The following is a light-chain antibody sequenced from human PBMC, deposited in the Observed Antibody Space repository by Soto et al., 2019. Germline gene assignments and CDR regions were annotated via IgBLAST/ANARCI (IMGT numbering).Light chain of an antibody. CDR3: QSYDSSLSGYV. J-gene: IGLJ1*01. V-gene: IGLV1-40*01. CDR1: SSNIGAGYD. Sequence: QSVPTQPPSVSGAPGQSVTISCTGSSSNIGAGYDVHWYQQLPGTAPKLLIYGNSNRPSGVPDRVSGSKSGTSASLAITGLQAEDEADYYCQSYDSSLSGYVFGTGTKLTVL. CDR2: GNS.